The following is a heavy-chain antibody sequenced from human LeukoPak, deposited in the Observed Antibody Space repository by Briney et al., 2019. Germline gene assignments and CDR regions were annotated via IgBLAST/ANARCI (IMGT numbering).Heavy chain of an antibody. D-gene: IGHD3-9*01. CDR2: ISTSRSTYT. Sequence: GGSLRLSCAASGFTFSDYYMSWIRQAPGKGLEWVSYISTSRSTYTNYADSVKGRFTISRDNARNSLYLQRNSLRAEDTAVYYCARGSHYDIFTGYSQRHYFDYWGQGTLVTVSS. CDR3: ARGSHYDIFTGYSQRHYFDY. V-gene: IGHV3-11*03. CDR1: GFTFSDYY. J-gene: IGHJ4*02.